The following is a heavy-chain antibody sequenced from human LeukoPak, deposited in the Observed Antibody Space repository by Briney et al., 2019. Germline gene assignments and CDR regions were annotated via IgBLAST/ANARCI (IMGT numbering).Heavy chain of an antibody. CDR2: IDPSDSYT. CDR3: ARQGYNWNDGEVYYYYGMDV. J-gene: IGHJ6*04. Sequence: GESLKISCKGSGYSFTSYWISWVRQMPGKGLEWMGRIDPSDSYTNYSPSFQGHVTISADKSISTAYLQWSSLKASDTAMHYCARQGYNWNDGEVYYYYGMDVWGKGTTVTVSS. D-gene: IGHD1-1*01. CDR1: GYSFTSYW. V-gene: IGHV5-10-1*01.